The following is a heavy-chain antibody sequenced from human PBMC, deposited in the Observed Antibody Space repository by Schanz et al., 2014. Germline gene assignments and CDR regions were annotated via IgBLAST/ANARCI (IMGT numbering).Heavy chain of an antibody. J-gene: IGHJ6*02. Sequence: EVQLLDSGGGLVQPGGSLRLSCAAYGFTLSSYAMHWVRQAPGKGLEWVSVIYSGIGAYYADSVKDRFTVSRDNSKNTVYLQMNRLRAEDTAVYYCARDTSYGMDVWGQGTTVIVSS. V-gene: IGHV3-66*01. CDR3: ARDTSYGMDV. CDR2: IYSGIGA. CDR1: GFTLSSYA.